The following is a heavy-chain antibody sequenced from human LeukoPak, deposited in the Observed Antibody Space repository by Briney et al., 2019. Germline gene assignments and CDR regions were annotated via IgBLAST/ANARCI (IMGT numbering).Heavy chain of an antibody. CDR3: QYGSGSYYNIPDNWFDP. J-gene: IGHJ5*02. V-gene: IGHV3-23*01. Sequence: GGSLRLSCAASGFTFNNYAMNWVRQAPGKGLEWVSSISGSGGNTYYADSVKGRFTISRDNSKNTLYLQMNSLRAEDTAVYYCQYGSGSYYNIPDNWFDPWGRGTLVTVSS. D-gene: IGHD3-10*01. CDR1: GFTFNNYA. CDR2: ISGSGGNT.